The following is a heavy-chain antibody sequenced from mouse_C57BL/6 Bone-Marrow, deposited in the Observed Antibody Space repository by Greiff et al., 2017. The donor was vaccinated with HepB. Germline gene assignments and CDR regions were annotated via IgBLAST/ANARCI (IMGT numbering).Heavy chain of an antibody. D-gene: IGHD2-10*01. CDR2: IWSGGST. J-gene: IGHJ4*01. V-gene: IGHV2-2*01. Sequence: QVQLQQSGPGLVQPSQRLSITCTVSGFSLTSYGVHWVRQSPGKGLEWLGVIWSGGSTDYNAAFISRLSISKDNSKSQVFFKMNSLQADDTAIYYCATYYGFHYYAMDYWGQGTSVTVSS. CDR1: GFSLTSYG. CDR3: ATYYGFHYYAMDY.